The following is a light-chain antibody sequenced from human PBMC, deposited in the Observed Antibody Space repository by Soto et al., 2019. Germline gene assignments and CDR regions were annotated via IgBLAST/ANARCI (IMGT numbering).Light chain of an antibody. CDR3: QHYGTSPPYT. CDR2: GAS. J-gene: IGKJ2*01. Sequence: EIVLTQSPGTLSLSPGERATLSCRTSQSVSNYLAWYQHKRGQAPRLLIYGASNRATGIPDRFSGSGPGTDFTLTISRPEPEDIAVYYCQHYGTSPPYTYGQGTKLEIK. V-gene: IGKV3-20*01. CDR1: QSVSNY.